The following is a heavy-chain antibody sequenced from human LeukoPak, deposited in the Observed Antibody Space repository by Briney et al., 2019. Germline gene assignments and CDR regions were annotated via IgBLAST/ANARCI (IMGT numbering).Heavy chain of an antibody. CDR1: GDSVSSNSAA. D-gene: IGHD6-19*01. J-gene: IGHJ4*02. V-gene: IGHV6-1*01. CDR2: TYYRSKWYN. Sequence: SQTFSLTCAISGDSVSSNSAAWNWIRQSPSRGLEWLGRTYYRSKWYNDYAVSVKSRITINPDTSKNQFSLQLNSVTPEDTAVYYCARDITPRGGSSGWYVYFDYWGQGTLVTVSS. CDR3: ARDITPRGGSSGWYVYFDY.